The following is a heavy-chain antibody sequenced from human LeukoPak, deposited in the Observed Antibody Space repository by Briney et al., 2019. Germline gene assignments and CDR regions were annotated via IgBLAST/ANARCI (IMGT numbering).Heavy chain of an antibody. D-gene: IGHD3-9*01. CDR1: GFTFSSYA. J-gene: IGHJ4*02. CDR3: AKVIATYDILTGYYDY. Sequence: YPGGSLRLSCAGSGFTFSSYAMNWVRQAPGRGLEWVSIISGSGSDTLYADSVKGRFTISRDNSKNTLYLQMNSLRAEDTAVYYCAKVIATYDILTGYYDYWGQGTLVTVSS. V-gene: IGHV3-23*01. CDR2: ISGSGSDT.